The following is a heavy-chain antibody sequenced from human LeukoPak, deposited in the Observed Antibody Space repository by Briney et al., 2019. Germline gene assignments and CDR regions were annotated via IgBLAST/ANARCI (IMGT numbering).Heavy chain of an antibody. D-gene: IGHD1-26*01. J-gene: IGHJ6*03. CDR2: IIPIFGTT. V-gene: IGHV1-69*05. CDR3: ARGPVGATKGTTYYYYMDV. CDR1: GGTFSTYG. Sequence: SVKVSCKASGGTFSTYGFSWVRQAPGQGLEWMGGIIPIFGTTNNAQKFQGRVTITTDESTSTAYMELSSLRSEDTALYYCARGPVGATKGTTYYYYMDVWGKGTTVTVSS.